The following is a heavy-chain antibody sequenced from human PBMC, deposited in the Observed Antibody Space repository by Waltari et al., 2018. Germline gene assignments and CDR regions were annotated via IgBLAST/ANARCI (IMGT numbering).Heavy chain of an antibody. CDR2: IIPIFGTA. J-gene: IGHJ3*02. Sequence: QVQLVQSGAEVKKPGASVKVSCKASGYTFTSYAISWVRQAPGQGLEWMGGIIPIFGTANYAQKFQGRVTITADESTSTAYMELSSLRSEDTAVYYCAREISWGSYRRHDAFDIWGQGTMVTVSS. CDR3: AREISWGSYRRHDAFDI. CDR1: GYTFTSYA. V-gene: IGHV1-69*01. D-gene: IGHD3-16*02.